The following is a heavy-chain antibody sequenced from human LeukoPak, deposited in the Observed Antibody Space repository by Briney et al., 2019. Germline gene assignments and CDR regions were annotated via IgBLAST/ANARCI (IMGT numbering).Heavy chain of an antibody. J-gene: IGHJ3*02. CDR2: ISSSGSGDNT. D-gene: IGHD3-22*01. V-gene: IGHV3-23*01. CDR1: GVTLSTYA. CDR3: AKATTMIVVDAFDI. Sequence: GGSLRLSCAASGVTLSTYAMSWARQAPGKGLEWVSGISSSGSGDNTYYADSVKGRFTISRDNSENTLYLQMNSLRAEDTAVYYCAKATTMIVVDAFDIWGQGTMVTVSS.